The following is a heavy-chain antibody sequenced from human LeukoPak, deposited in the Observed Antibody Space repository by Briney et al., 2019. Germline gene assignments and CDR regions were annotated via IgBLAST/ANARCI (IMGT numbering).Heavy chain of an antibody. J-gene: IGHJ4*02. V-gene: IGHV4-34*01. CDR3: ARESLLNSSSFLVYFDY. CDR1: GGSFSGYY. D-gene: IGHD6-13*01. Sequence: PSETLSLTCAVYGGSFSGYYWSWIRQPPGKGLEWIGEINHSGSTNYNPSLKSRVTISVDTSKNQFSLKLSSVTAAGTAVYYCARESLLNSSSFLVYFDYWGQGTLVTVSS. CDR2: INHSGST.